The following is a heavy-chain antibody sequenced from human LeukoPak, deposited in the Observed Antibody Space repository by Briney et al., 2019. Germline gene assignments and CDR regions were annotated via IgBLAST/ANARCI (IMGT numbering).Heavy chain of an antibody. J-gene: IGHJ5*02. CDR1: GGSISIGGYG. CDR3: ARALVVPSANYWCDL. Sequence: PSQTLSLACPVSGGSISIGGYGWSWIREHPWKGLEWLGQIYYSRSTYYNPSHNSRDTIAVDTSKNQFSLKLSSVTAADAAVYDCARALVVPSANYWCDLGGQGTRVTV. CDR2: IYYSRST. V-gene: IGHV4-31*03. D-gene: IGHD2-2*01.